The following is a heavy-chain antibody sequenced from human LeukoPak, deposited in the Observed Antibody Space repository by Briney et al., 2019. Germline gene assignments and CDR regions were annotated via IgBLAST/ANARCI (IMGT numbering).Heavy chain of an antibody. CDR1: GFTVSSNY. Sequence: GSLRLSCAASGFTVSSNYMSWVRQAPGKGLEWVSVIYSGGSTYYADSVKGRFTISRDNSKNTLYLQMNSLRAEDTAVYYCARGRHYYDSSGYSGDDAFDIWGQGTMVTVSS. CDR3: ARGRHYYDSSGYSGDDAFDI. V-gene: IGHV3-53*01. J-gene: IGHJ3*02. CDR2: IYSGGST. D-gene: IGHD3-22*01.